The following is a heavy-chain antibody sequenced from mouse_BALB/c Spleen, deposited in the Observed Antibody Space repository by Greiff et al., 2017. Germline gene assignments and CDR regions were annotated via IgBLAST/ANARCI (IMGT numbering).Heavy chain of an antibody. CDR3: ARDRTTVVPYAMDY. CDR1: GYSITSGYY. D-gene: IGHD1-1*01. V-gene: IGHV3-6*02. Sequence: VQLKQSGPGLVKPSQSLSLTCSVTGYSITSGYYWNLIRQFPGNKLEWMGYISYDGSNNYNPSLKNRISITRDTSKNPFYLKLNSVTTEDTATYYCARDRTTVVPYAMDYWGQGTSVTVSS. J-gene: IGHJ4*01. CDR2: ISYDGSN.